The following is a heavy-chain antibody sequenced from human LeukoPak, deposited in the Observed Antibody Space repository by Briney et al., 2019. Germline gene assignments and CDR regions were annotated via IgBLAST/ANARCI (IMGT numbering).Heavy chain of an antibody. CDR3: VGDKFHGFDI. Sequence: GASVKVSCKASGYTFTSYYMHWVRQAPGQGLEWMGWINTISGGTNYAQKAQGRVTMTTDTSTNTAYMELRNLRSDDTAVYYCVGDKFHGFDIWGQETMVTVSS. J-gene: IGHJ3*02. CDR2: INTISGGT. CDR1: GYTFTSYY. V-gene: IGHV1-2*02.